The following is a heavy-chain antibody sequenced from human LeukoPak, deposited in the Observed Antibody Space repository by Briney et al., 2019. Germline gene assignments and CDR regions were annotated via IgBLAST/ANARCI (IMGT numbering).Heavy chain of an antibody. CDR3: ARGMTTVTTSRGDWFDP. CDR2: INPNSGGT. D-gene: IGHD4-17*01. Sequence: ASVKVSCKASGYTVTGYDMHWVRQAPGQGLEGMGWINPNSGGTNYAQKFQGWVTMTRDTSISTAYMELSRLRSDDTAVYYCARGMTTVTTSRGDWFDPWGQGTLVTVSS. J-gene: IGHJ5*02. V-gene: IGHV1-2*04. CDR1: GYTVTGYD.